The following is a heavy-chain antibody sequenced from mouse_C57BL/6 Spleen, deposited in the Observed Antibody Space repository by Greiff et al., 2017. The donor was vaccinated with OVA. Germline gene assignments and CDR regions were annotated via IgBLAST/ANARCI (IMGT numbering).Heavy chain of an antibody. CDR1: GFSLTSYG. Sequence: VKVVESGPGLVAPSQCLSITCTVSGFSLTSYGVDWVRQPPGKGLEWLGVLWGGGSTNYNSALMSRLFISKDNSKSQVFLKKNRLQTDDTAMYYCAKHIDSTGSYDAMDYWGRGTSVTVSA. J-gene: IGHJ4*01. CDR2: LWGGGST. V-gene: IGHV2-9*01. CDR3: AKHIDSTGSYDAMDY. D-gene: IGHD3-2*02.